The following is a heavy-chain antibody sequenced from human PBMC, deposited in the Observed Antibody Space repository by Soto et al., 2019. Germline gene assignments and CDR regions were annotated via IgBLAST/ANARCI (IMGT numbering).Heavy chain of an antibody. D-gene: IGHD1-26*01. J-gene: IGHJ3*02. CDR3: ARRYGSAFDI. CDR2: IYYSGST. Sequence: QVQLQESGPGLVKPSETLSLTCTVSAGSISSYYWSWIRQPPGKGLEWVGYIYYSGSTNYNPSLKRRVTISVDTAKNQSSRKLSSVTAADTAVYYCARRYGSAFDIWGQGTMVTVSS. V-gene: IGHV4-59*08. CDR1: AGSISSYY.